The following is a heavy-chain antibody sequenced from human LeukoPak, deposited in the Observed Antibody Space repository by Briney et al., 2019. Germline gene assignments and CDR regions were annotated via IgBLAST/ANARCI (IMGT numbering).Heavy chain of an antibody. V-gene: IGHV1-69*13. Sequence: SVKVSCKASGYTFTGYYMHWVRQAPGQGLEWMGGIIPIFGTANYAQKFQGRVTITADESTSTAYMELSSLRSEDTAVYYCASHTVRGVIDYWGQGTLVTVSS. D-gene: IGHD3-10*01. CDR2: IIPIFGTA. CDR1: GYTFTGYY. CDR3: ASHTVRGVIDY. J-gene: IGHJ4*02.